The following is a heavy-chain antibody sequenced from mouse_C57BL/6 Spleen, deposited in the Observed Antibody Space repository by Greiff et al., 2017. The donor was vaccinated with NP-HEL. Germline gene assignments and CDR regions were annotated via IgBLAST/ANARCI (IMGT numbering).Heavy chain of an antibody. CDR2: IDPSDSYT. CDR3: ARSLRPVFDYAMDY. CDR1: GYTFTSYW. Sequence: VQLQQSGAELVMPGASVKLSCKASGYTFTSYWMHWVKQRPGQGLEWIGEIDPSDSYTNYNQKFKGKSTLTVDKSSSTAYMQLSSLTSEDSAVYYCARSLRPVFDYAMDYWGQGTSVTVSS. J-gene: IGHJ4*01. D-gene: IGHD3-2*02. V-gene: IGHV1-69*01.